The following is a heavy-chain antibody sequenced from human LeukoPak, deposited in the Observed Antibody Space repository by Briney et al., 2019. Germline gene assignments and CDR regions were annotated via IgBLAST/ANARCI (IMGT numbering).Heavy chain of an antibody. CDR1: GYTFTSYG. J-gene: IGHJ4*02. CDR2: ISAYNGNT. Sequence: ASVTVSCTASGYTFTSYGISWVRQAPGQGLEWMGWISAYNGNTNYAQKLQGRVTMTTDTSTSTAYMELRSLRSADTAVYYCARDLDVLRYFDWLSPGPYYFDYWGQGTLVTVSS. V-gene: IGHV1-18*01. CDR3: ARDLDVLRYFDWLSPGPYYFDY. D-gene: IGHD3-9*01.